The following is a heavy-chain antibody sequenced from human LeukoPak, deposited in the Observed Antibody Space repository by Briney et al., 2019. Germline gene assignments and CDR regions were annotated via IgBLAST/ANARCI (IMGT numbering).Heavy chain of an antibody. Sequence: SGPALVKPTQTLTLTCTFSGFSLSTSGMCVSWIRQPPGKALEWLARIDWDDDKYYSTSLKTRLAISKDTSKNQVVLTMTNMDPVDTATYYCARYVTMIESADYWGQGTLVTVSS. CDR2: IDWDDDK. CDR1: GFSLSTSGMC. CDR3: ARYVTMIESADY. J-gene: IGHJ4*02. V-gene: IGHV2-70*11. D-gene: IGHD3-22*01.